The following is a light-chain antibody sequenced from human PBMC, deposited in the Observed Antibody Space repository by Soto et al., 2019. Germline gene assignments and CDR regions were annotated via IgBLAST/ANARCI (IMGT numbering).Light chain of an antibody. CDR1: SGHSSYA. J-gene: IGLJ2*01. CDR2: LNSDGSH. V-gene: IGLV4-69*01. CDR3: QTWGADSVI. Sequence: QLVLTQSPSASASLGASVKLTCTLSSGHSSYAIAWHQQQPEKGPRFLMKLNSDGSHSKGDGISDRFSGSSSGAERYLTISNLQSEDEADYYCQTWGADSVIFGGGTKLTVL.